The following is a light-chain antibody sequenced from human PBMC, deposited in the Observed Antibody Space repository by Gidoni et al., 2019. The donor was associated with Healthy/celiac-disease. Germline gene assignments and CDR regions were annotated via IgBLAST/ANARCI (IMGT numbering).Light chain of an antibody. CDR3: SSYTSSSSVV. Sequence: QSALTQPASVSGSPGQSITISCTGTSSDVGGYNYVPWYQQHPGKAPKLMIYEVSNRPSAVPDRFSGSKPGNTASLTISGLQAEDEADYYCSSYTSSSSVVFGGGTKLTVL. CDR1: SSDVGGYNY. J-gene: IGLJ2*01. CDR2: EVS. V-gene: IGLV2-14*01.